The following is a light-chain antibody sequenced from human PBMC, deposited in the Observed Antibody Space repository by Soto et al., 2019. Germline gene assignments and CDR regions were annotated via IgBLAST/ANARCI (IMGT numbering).Light chain of an antibody. Sequence: QSVLTQPASVSGSPGQSITISCTGTSSDVGGYNYVSWYQQQPVKAPKLMIYEATNRPSGVSTRFSGSKSGNTASLTISGLQSEDEADYYCSSFTSSGTRVFGGGTKLTVL. V-gene: IGLV2-14*01. CDR1: SSDVGGYNY. CDR3: SSFTSSGTRV. CDR2: EAT. J-gene: IGLJ3*02.